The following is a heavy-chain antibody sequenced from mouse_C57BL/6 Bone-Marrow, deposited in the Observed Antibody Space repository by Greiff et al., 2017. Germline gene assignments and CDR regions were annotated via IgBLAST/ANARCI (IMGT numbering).Heavy chain of an antibody. Sequence: QVQLQQSGPELVKPGASVKISCKASGYAFSSSWMNWVKQRPGKGLEWIGRIYPGDGDTNYNGKFKGKATLTADKSSSTAYMQLSSLTSEDSAVYFCAREPPLYSSPMDYWGQGTSVTVSS. J-gene: IGHJ4*01. V-gene: IGHV1-82*01. D-gene: IGHD2-1*01. CDR2: IYPGDGDT. CDR3: AREPPLYSSPMDY. CDR1: GYAFSSSW.